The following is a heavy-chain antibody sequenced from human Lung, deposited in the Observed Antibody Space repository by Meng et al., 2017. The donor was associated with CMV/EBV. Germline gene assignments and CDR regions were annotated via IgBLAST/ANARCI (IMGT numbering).Heavy chain of an antibody. D-gene: IGHD2-15*01. CDR1: GFTFSSDA. V-gene: IGHV3-23*01. CDR3: AHGLWSALVDYFDN. Sequence: ESXKISXPTSGFTFSSDAMSWVRQAPGEGLEWVSSISGSGISTYYAHSVKGRFTISRDNSENTLSLQMHCLRAEDTAFYFCAHGLWSALVDYFDNWGQGXLVTVSS. CDR2: ISGSGIST. J-gene: IGHJ4*02.